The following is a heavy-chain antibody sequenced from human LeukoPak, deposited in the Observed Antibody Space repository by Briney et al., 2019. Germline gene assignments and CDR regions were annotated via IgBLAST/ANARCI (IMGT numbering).Heavy chain of an antibody. CDR2: ISGIGSST. CDR3: AKDPSTSSGWYFDL. J-gene: IGHJ2*01. Sequence: PGGSLRLSCTASGFTFSRYAMSWVRQAPGKGLEWVSSISGIGSSTYYADSVKGRLTISRDNSKNTLYLQMNSLRAEDTAVYYCAKDPSTSSGWYFDLWGRGTLVTVSS. CDR1: GFTFSRYA. V-gene: IGHV3-23*01. D-gene: IGHD6-6*01.